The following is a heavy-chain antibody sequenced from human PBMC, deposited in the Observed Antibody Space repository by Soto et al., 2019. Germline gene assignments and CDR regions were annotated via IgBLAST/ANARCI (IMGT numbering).Heavy chain of an antibody. CDR1: GYSFTSDW. CDR3: ARSLYYDFWSGYSS. Sequence: GEALKISCKDSGYSFTSDWIGWVRQMRGKGLEWMGIIYPGDSDTRYIPSFQGQVTISADKSISTAYLQWSSLKASDTAMYYCARSLYYDFWSGYSSWGQGTLVTVSS. CDR2: IYPGDSDT. J-gene: IGHJ4*02. V-gene: IGHV5-51*01. D-gene: IGHD3-3*01.